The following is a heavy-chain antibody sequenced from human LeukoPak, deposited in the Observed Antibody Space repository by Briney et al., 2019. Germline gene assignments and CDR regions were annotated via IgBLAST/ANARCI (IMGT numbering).Heavy chain of an antibody. Sequence: SETLSLTCTVSGVSLSSCDYYWSWIRQTTGKGLEWVGYIYYNEDTCYNLSLKSRVTISRDTSENQFSLKLSSVTAADTAVYYCARDLFRITSLWGQGTLVTVSS. J-gene: IGHJ4*02. D-gene: IGHD1-14*01. V-gene: IGHV4-30-4*08. CDR3: ARDLFRITSL. CDR2: IYYNEDT. CDR1: GVSLSSCDYY.